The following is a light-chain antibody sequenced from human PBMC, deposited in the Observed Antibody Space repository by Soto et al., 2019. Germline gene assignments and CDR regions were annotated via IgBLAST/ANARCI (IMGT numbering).Light chain of an antibody. CDR1: SGHSSYI. Sequence: QSVLTQSSSASASLGSSVKLTCTLSSGHSSYIIAWHQQQPGKAPRYLMKLEGSGSYNKGSGVPDRFSGSSSGADRYLTLSNLQFEDEADYYCETWDSTTRVFGGGTKLTVL. CDR3: ETWDSTTRV. J-gene: IGLJ3*02. CDR2: LEGSGSY. V-gene: IGLV4-60*02.